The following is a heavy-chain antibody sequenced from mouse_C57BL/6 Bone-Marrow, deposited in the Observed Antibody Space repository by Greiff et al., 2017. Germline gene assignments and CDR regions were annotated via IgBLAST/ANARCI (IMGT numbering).Heavy chain of an antibody. CDR2: IWCGDDK. V-gene: IGHV8-8*01. D-gene: IGHD1-1*01. CDR3: ARGYGSIRFAY. CDR1: GFSLSTFGMG. Sequence: QVTLKECGPGILQPSQTLSLTCSFSGFSLSTFGMGVGWIRPPSGKGLEWLAHIWCGDDKYSNPALKSSTTISKDTSKNQVFLKIANVDTADTATYYCARGYGSIRFAYWGQGTLVTVSA. J-gene: IGHJ3*01.